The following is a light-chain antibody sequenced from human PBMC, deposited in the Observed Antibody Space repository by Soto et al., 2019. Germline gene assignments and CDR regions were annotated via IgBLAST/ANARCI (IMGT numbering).Light chain of an antibody. V-gene: IGKV1-5*01. CDR3: QHYNSYSEA. CDR1: QSVSRF. Sequence: DIQLTQSPSILSASVGDTVSITCRASQSVSRFLAWYQQKPGKAPKVMISDASNLESGVPSRFSGSGSGTEFTLTISSLQPDDFATYYCQHYNSYSEAFGQGTKVDIK. CDR2: DAS. J-gene: IGKJ1*01.